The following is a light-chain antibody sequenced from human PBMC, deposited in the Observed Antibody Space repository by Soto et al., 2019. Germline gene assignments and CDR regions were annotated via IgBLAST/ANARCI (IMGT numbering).Light chain of an antibody. J-gene: IGLJ3*02. CDR2: RNN. CDR1: SSNIGSNY. CDR3: AAWDDTLRGGV. Sequence: QSALTQPPSVSGAPGQRVTISCTGSSSNIGSNYVYWYQQFPGTAPKLLIYRNNQRPSGVPDRFSGSKSGTSASLAISGLRSEDEADYYCAAWDDTLRGGVFGGGTKLTVL. V-gene: IGLV1-47*01.